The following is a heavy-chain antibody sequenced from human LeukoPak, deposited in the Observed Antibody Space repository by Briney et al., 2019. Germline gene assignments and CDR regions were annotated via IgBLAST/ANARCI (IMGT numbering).Heavy chain of an antibody. CDR3: ARQEGTVTNYYYYDMDV. Sequence: GEYLKISCKGSGYSFTSYLIGWVRQMPGKGLEWMGIIYPGNSDTRYSPSFQGQVTISADKSIRTAYLQWSSLKASDTAIYYCARQEGTVTNYYYYDMDVWGKGPTVSVSS. D-gene: IGHD4-17*01. CDR2: IYPGNSDT. J-gene: IGHJ6*04. CDR1: GYSFTSYL. V-gene: IGHV5-51*01.